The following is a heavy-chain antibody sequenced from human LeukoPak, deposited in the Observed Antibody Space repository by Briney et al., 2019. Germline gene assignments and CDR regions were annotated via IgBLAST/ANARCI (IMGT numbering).Heavy chain of an antibody. CDR1: GFTFSSYA. D-gene: IGHD3-3*01. Sequence: PGGSLRLSCAASGFTFSSYAMSWVRQAPGKGLEWVSAISGSGGSTYYADSVKGRFTISRDNSKNTLYLQMNSLRAEDTAVYYCAKDLSHLVGRLGVRFLAPENYWGQGTLVTASS. J-gene: IGHJ4*02. CDR3: AKDLSHLVGRLGVRFLAPENY. CDR2: ISGSGGST. V-gene: IGHV3-23*01.